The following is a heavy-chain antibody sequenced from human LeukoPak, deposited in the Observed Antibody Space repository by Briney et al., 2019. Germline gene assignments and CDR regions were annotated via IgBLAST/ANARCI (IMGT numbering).Heavy chain of an antibody. J-gene: IGHJ4*02. Sequence: SETLSLTCTVSGDSISSTSYFWGWIRQPPGKGLEWIGSIYNSGRSHYNPSLKSRVTMSVDTSKNQFSLKLSSVTAADTAVYYCARDSGSQNFDYWGQGTLVTVSS. CDR2: IYNSGRS. D-gene: IGHD1-26*01. CDR1: GDSISSTSYF. CDR3: ARDSGSQNFDY. V-gene: IGHV4-39*07.